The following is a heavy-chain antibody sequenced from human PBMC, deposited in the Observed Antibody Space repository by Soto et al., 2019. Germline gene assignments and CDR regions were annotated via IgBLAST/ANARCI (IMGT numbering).Heavy chain of an antibody. CDR1: GFTFANYA. J-gene: IGHJ6*02. V-gene: IGHV3-23*01. Sequence: VQLLESGGGLVQPGGSLGLSCAGSGFTFANYAMSWVRQAPGKGLEWVSVLSNSGGTTYYADSVKGRFTISRDNFKNTLYLQLDSLRAEDTARYYCARFEGGASGTYGLDVWGQGTTVTVSS. D-gene: IGHD3-10*01. CDR3: ARFEGGASGTYGLDV. CDR2: LSNSGGTT.